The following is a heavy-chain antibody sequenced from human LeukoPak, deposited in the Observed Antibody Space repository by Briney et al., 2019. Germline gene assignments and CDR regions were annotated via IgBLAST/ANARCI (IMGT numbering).Heavy chain of an antibody. CDR1: GSSISSSSYY. CDR3: ARDPFGDGTTVDYYYGMGV. D-gene: IGHD1-1*01. CDR2: IYTSGST. J-gene: IGHJ6*02. Sequence: PSETLSLTCTVSGSSISSSSYYWGWIRQPPGKGLEWIGRIYTSGSTNYNPSLKSRVTMSVDTSKNQFSLKLSSVTAADTAVYYCARDPFGDGTTVDYYYGMGVWGQGTTVTVSS. V-gene: IGHV4-39*07.